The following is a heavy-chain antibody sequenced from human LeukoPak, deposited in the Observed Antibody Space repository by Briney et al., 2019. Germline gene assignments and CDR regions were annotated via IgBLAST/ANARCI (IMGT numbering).Heavy chain of an antibody. Sequence: SVKVSCKASGGTFSSYAISWVRQAPGQGLEWMGRIIPILGIANYAQKFQGRVTITADKSASTAYMELSSLRSEDTAVYYCARDRGVPPGYQDYWGQGTLVTVSS. CDR1: GGTFSSYA. V-gene: IGHV1-69*04. D-gene: IGHD3-16*02. CDR3: ARDRGVPPGYQDY. J-gene: IGHJ4*02. CDR2: IIPILGIA.